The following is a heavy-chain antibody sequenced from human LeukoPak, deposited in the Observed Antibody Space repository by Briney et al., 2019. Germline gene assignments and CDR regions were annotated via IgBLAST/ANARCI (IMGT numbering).Heavy chain of an antibody. Sequence: SETLSLTCAVYGGSFSGYYWSWIRQPPGKGLEWIGEINHSGSTNYNPSLKSRVTISVDTSKNQFSLKLRSVTAADTAVYYCARDSGTTGEVKFDPWGQGTLVTVSS. CDR2: INHSGST. CDR1: GGSFSGYY. D-gene: IGHD1-7*01. J-gene: IGHJ5*02. CDR3: ARDSGTTGEVKFDP. V-gene: IGHV4-34*01.